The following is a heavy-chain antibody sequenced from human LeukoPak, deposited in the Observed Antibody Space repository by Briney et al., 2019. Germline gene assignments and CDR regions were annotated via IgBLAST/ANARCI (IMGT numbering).Heavy chain of an antibody. V-gene: IGHV3-21*01. J-gene: IGHJ4*02. Sequence: KAGGSLRLSCTASGFPFIEYSMNWVRQAPGKGLEWVSSISSSSSYIYYADSVKGRFTISRDNAKNSLYLQMNSLRAEDTAVYYCARDNDRWIQLWLFDYWGQGTLVTVSS. CDR1: GFPFIEYS. CDR2: ISSSSSYI. CDR3: ARDNDRWIQLWLFDY. D-gene: IGHD5-18*01.